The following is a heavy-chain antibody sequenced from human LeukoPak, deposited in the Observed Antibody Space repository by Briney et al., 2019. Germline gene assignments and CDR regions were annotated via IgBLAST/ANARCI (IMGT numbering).Heavy chain of an antibody. D-gene: IGHD2-2*01. CDR2: IKQDGSEK. CDR3: AKDGGDCQLLPFDY. CDR1: GFTFSSYW. J-gene: IGHJ4*02. V-gene: IGHV3-7*01. Sequence: GGSLRLSCAASGFTFSSYWMSWVRQAPGKGLEWVANIKQDGSEKYYVDSVKGRFTISRDNAKNSLYLQMNSLRVEDTAIYYCAKDGGDCQLLPFDYWGQGTLVTVSS.